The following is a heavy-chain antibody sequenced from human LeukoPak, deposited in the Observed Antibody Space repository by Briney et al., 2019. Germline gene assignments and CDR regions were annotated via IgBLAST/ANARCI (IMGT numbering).Heavy chain of an antibody. Sequence: GGSLRLSCAASGFTFSSYWMSWVRQAPGKGLEWVANINQDGSEEYYVDSVKGRFTISRDNAKNSLYLQMNSLRDEDTGVYYCATVSPPRYYYDTGGYWGQGTLVTVSS. CDR3: ATVSPPRYYYDTGGY. D-gene: IGHD3-22*01. V-gene: IGHV3-7*01. CDR1: GFTFSSYW. J-gene: IGHJ4*02. CDR2: INQDGSEE.